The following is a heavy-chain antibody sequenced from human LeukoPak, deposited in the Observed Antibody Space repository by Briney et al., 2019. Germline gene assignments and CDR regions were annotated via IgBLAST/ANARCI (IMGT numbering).Heavy chain of an antibody. CDR3: ARDPGRDGYNSGIYYFDY. CDR2: INAGNGNT. V-gene: IGHV1-3*03. CDR1: GYTCTSYA. D-gene: IGHD5-24*01. Sequence: ASVKVSCKAPGYTCTSYAMHWVRQAPGQMLEWMGWINAGNGNTKYSQEFQGRVTITRDTSASTVYMELSSLRSEDTAVYYCARDPGRDGYNSGIYYFDYWGQGTLVTVSS. J-gene: IGHJ4*02.